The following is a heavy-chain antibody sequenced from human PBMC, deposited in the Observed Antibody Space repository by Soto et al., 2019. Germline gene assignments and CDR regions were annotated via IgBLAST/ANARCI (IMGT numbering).Heavy chain of an antibody. V-gene: IGHV1-58*01. D-gene: IGHD2-21*02. CDR2: IAVGSGNT. Sequence: QMQLVQSGPEVKKPGTSVKVSCKASGFTFTSSAVQWVRQARGQRLEWIGWIAVGSGNTNYAQKFQERVNITRDMSTSTVYMELRSLRSEDTAVYYCAADPTYCGGDCYVDWGQGTLVTVSS. CDR3: AADPTYCGGDCYVD. CDR1: GFTFTSSA. J-gene: IGHJ4*02.